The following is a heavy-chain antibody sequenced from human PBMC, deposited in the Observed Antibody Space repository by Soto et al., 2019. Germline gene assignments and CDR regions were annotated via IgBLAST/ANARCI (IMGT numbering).Heavy chain of an antibody. D-gene: IGHD6-19*01. CDR2: INSFAITT. V-gene: IGHV3-74*01. CDR1: GFTFSSSW. J-gene: IGHJ4*02. CDR3: ARGPSGWFGYDY. Sequence: GGSLRLSCAASGFTFSSSWMHWVRQAPGKGLVWVSRINSFAITTNYADSVKGRFTISRDNAKNPLFLQMDSLTAEDTAVYYCARGPSGWFGYDYWGQGTLVTVSS.